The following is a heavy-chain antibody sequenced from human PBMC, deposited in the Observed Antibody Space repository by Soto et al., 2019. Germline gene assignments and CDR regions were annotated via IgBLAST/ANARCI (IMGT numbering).Heavy chain of an antibody. V-gene: IGHV1-18*01. CDR2: VSAYNRNT. Sequence: QVPLVQSGPEVKKPGASVKVSCKGSGYTFSNYGVTWVRQAPGQGLERLGWVSAYNRNTDYAQKFEDRATMTIDTSTNTAYLELRGLTPDDTAVYYCARERRWEPLLYWGQGPL. CDR1: GYTFSNYG. CDR3: ARERRWEPLLY. J-gene: IGHJ4*02. D-gene: IGHD1-26*01.